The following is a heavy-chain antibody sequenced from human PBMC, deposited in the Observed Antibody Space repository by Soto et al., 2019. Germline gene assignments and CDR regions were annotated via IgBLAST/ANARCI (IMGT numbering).Heavy chain of an antibody. CDR3: ARPKRNVVRYFDCSDNLFAP. V-gene: IGHV5-51*01. Sequence: GESLKISCKGSGYSFTSYWIGWVRQMPGKGLEWMGIIYPGDSDTRYSPSFQGQVTISADKSISTAYLQWSSLKASDTAMYYCARPKRNVVRYFDCSDNLFAPWGQGTLVPGYS. D-gene: IGHD3-9*01. CDR2: IYPGDSDT. CDR1: GYSFTSYW. J-gene: IGHJ5*02.